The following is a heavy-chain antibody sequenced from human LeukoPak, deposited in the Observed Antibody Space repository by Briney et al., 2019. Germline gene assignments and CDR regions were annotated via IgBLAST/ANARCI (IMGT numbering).Heavy chain of an antibody. J-gene: IGHJ3*01. V-gene: IGHV1-18*04. CDR2: ISPYNGNT. CDR3: AREGLGEYMAHDAFDL. D-gene: IGHD3-16*01. Sequence: VASVKVSCKASGYSFSDNGLNWVRQAPGQGLEWMGWISPYNGNTKYVENLEGRVTMTTDASTNTAYMELRSLTSDDTAVYYCAREGLGEYMAHDAFDLWGQGTMVIVSS. CDR1: GYSFSDNG.